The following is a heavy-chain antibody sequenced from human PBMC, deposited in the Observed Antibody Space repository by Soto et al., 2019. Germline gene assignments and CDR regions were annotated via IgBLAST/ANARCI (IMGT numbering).Heavy chain of an antibody. CDR2: IIPISDTT. CDR1: GGTFSSYA. CDR3: ARSRGSSTSLEIYYYYYYGMDV. V-gene: IGHV1-69*01. Sequence: QVQLVQSGAEVKKPGSSVKVSCKASGGTFSSYAISWVRQAPGQGLEWMGGIIPISDTTNYAQKFQGRVTITADQSTSTPYLELSSLRSEDKAVYYCARSRGSSTSLEIYYYYYYGMDVWGQGTRVTVYS. D-gene: IGHD2-2*01. J-gene: IGHJ6*02.